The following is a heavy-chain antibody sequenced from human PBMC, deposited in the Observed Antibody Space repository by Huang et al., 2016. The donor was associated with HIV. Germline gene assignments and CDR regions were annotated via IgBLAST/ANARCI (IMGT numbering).Heavy chain of an antibody. CDR3: ARLPGSITMIRGVITDPY. V-gene: IGHV4-39*02. J-gene: IGHJ4*02. CDR2: LYYGGST. D-gene: IGHD3-10*01. CDR1: GGSIRSDNYY. Sequence: QLQLQESGPGLVKPSETLSLTCTVSGGSIRSDNYYWGWIRQPPGKGLEWIGSLYYGGSTYYTPSLKRRVTITGDTSKNHFSLRMRSVTAADTAVYYCARLPGSITMIRGVITDPYWGQGTLVTVSS.